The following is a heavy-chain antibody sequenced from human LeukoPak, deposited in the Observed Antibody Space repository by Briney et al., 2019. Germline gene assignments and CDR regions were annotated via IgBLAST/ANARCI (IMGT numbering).Heavy chain of an antibody. J-gene: IGHJ6*02. CDR1: GGTFSSYA. D-gene: IGHD3-3*01. Sequence: SVKVSCKASGGTFSSYAISWVRQAPGQGLEWMGRIIPILGIANCAQKFQGRVTITADKSTSTAYMELSSLRSEDTAVYYCARDLPFLEWLSNYYYYGMDVWGQGTTVTVSS. CDR3: ARDLPFLEWLSNYYYYGMDV. CDR2: IIPILGIA. V-gene: IGHV1-69*04.